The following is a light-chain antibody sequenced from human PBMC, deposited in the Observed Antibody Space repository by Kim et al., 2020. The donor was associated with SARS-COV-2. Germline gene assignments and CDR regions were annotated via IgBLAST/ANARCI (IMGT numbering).Light chain of an antibody. V-gene: IGKV3-20*01. J-gene: IGKJ2*01. CDR1: QRVSSNY. CDR3: QQYGISPLYI. Sequence: SAGESATLSCRASQRVSSNYLAWYRQKPGQSPRLLIYGASNRATGIPDRFSGSGSGTDFTLTIDRLEPEDFAVYYCQQYGISPLYIFGQGTKLEI. CDR2: GAS.